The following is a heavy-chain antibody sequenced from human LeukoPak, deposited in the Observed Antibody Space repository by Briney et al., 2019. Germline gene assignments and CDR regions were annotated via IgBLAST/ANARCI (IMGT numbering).Heavy chain of an antibody. CDR3: AREYSRSIAAAGTAYYYYYMDV. D-gene: IGHD6-13*01. J-gene: IGHJ6*03. V-gene: IGHV1-69*05. CDR1: GGTFSSYA. CDR2: IIPIFGTA. Sequence: ASVKVSCKASGGTFSSYAISWVRQAPGQGLEWMGRIIPIFGTANYAQKFQGRVTITTDESTSTAYMELSSLRSEDTAVYYCAREYSRSIAAAGTAYYYYYMDVWGNGTTVTVSS.